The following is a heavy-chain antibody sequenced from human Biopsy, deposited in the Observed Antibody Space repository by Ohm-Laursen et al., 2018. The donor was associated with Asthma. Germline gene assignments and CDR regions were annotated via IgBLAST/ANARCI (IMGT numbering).Heavy chain of an antibody. D-gene: IGHD3-9*01. Sequence: ASVKVSCKASGYNFISFAIHWVRQAPGQRLEWMGWVNTGNGDTKYSQKFQGRVTITRDTSASTAYMELRSLRSEDTATYYCARTYYDFLTGQVKDVFDVWGQGTMVTVPS. V-gene: IGHV1-3*04. CDR2: VNTGNGDT. CDR3: ARTYYDFLTGQVKDVFDV. J-gene: IGHJ3*01. CDR1: GYNFISFA.